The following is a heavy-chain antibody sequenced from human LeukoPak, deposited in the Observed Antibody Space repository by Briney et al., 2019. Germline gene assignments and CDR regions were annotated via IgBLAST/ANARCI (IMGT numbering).Heavy chain of an antibody. CDR3: ARPIVYDSSGYYPGASDI. CDR2: IYPGDSDT. CDR1: GYSFTNYW. V-gene: IGHV5-51*01. D-gene: IGHD3-22*01. J-gene: IGHJ3*02. Sequence: GESLKISCKGSGYSFTNYWIGWVRQMPGKGLECVGTIYPGDSDTRYSPSFQGQVTISADKSISTAYLQWSSLKAPDTAMYYCARPIVYDSSGYYPGASDIWGQGTMVTVSS.